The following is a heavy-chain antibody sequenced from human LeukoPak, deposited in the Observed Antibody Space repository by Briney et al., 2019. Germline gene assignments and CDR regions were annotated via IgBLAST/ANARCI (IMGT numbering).Heavy chain of an antibody. CDR2: MNPNSGNT. Sequence: GASVKVSCKASGYTFTSYDINWVRQATGQGLEWMGWMNPNSGNTGYAQKFQDRVTMTRNTSISTAYMELSSLRSEDTAVYYCARIVVVPAAITYRYDNNWFDPWGQGTLVTVSS. V-gene: IGHV1-8*01. D-gene: IGHD2-2*01. CDR1: GYTFTSYD. CDR3: ARIVVVPAAITYRYDNNWFDP. J-gene: IGHJ5*02.